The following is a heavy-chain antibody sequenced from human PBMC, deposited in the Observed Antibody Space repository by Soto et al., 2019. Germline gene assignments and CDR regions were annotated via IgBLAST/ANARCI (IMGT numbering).Heavy chain of an antibody. D-gene: IGHD2-15*01. J-gene: IGHJ6*02. Sequence: EVQLVKSGGGLVKPGGSFTLSCAASDFTITNAWMNWVRQAPGKGLEWGGRIKTKAGGGATAYAAPLKGRFTISRDDSRNTLFLQMNSLKTEDTAVYYCTTGSVEGVWGQGATVTVSS. CDR2: IKTKAGGGAT. CDR1: DFTITNAW. CDR3: TTGSVEGV. V-gene: IGHV3-15*07.